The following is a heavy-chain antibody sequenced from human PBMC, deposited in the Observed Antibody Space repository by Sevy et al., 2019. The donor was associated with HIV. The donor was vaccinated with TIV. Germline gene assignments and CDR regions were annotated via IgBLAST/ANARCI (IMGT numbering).Heavy chain of an antibody. CDR1: GGTFSSYA. CDR3: ARAFLDSNYDLGYYYYGMDV. V-gene: IGHV1-69*13. J-gene: IGHJ6*02. CDR2: IIPIFGTA. D-gene: IGHD4-4*01. Sequence: VKVSCKASGGTFSSYAISWVRQAPGQGLEWMGGIIPIFGTANYAQKFQGRVTITADESTSTAYMELSSLRSEDTAVYYCARAFLDSNYDLGYYYYGMDVWGQWTTVTASS.